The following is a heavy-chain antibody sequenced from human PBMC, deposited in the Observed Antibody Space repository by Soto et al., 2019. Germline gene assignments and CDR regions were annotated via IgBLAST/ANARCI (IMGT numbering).Heavy chain of an antibody. Sequence: EVQLLESGGGLVQPGGSLRLSCAASGFTFSSYAMSWVRQAPGKGLEWVSAISGSGGSTYYADSVKGRFTISRDNSKNTLYLQMNSLRAEDTAVYYCAKRMWPYYYDSSGYYYFDYWGQGTLVTVSS. D-gene: IGHD3-22*01. J-gene: IGHJ4*02. CDR1: GFTFSSYA. CDR2: ISGSGGST. V-gene: IGHV3-23*01. CDR3: AKRMWPYYYDSSGYYYFDY.